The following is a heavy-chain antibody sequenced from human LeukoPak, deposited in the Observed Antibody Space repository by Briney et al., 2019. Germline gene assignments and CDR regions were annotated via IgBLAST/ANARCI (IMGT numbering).Heavy chain of an antibody. CDR1: GFTFSNAW. D-gene: IGHD3-3*01. J-gene: IGHJ4*02. CDR2: IKSKTDGGTT. Sequence: GGSLRLSCAASGFTFSNAWMSWVRQAPGKGLEWVGRIKSKTDGGTTDYAAPVKGRFTISRDGSKNALYLQMNSLKTEDTAVYYCTTDDFDFWSGYLDYWGQGTLVTVSS. V-gene: IGHV3-15*01. CDR3: TTDDFDFWSGYLDY.